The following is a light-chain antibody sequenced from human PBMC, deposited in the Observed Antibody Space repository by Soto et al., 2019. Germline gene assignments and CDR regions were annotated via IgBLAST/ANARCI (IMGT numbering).Light chain of an antibody. J-gene: IGKJ4*01. Sequence: ENVMTQSPATPSVSPGERATLSCRASQNVKTRLAWYQQKPGQAPRLLIFDAFTRATGIPARFSGSASGTDFTLTISSLQSEDSAVYYCQQYDEWPLTFGGGTKVDIK. CDR2: DAF. V-gene: IGKV3-15*01. CDR1: QNVKTR. CDR3: QQYDEWPLT.